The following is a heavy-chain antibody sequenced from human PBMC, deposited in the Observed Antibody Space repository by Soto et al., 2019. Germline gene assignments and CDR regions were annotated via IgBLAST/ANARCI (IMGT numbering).Heavy chain of an antibody. D-gene: IGHD1-26*01. Sequence: QVQLVQSGAEVKKPWASGKGSCKASGFTFTSYGISWGRPAPGQGLEWMGWISADNGNTNYAQKLQGRVTMTTDTSTSTAYMELRSLRSDDTAVYYCARDRGSYALDYWGQGTLVTVSS. J-gene: IGHJ4*02. CDR2: ISADNGNT. CDR1: GFTFTSYG. CDR3: ARDRGSYALDY. V-gene: IGHV1-18*01.